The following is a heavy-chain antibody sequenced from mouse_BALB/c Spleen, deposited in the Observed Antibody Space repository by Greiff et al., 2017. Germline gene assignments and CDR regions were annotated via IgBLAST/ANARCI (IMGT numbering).Heavy chain of an antibody. Sequence: EVQLQQSGPELVKPGASVKISCKASGYSFTGYYMHWVKQSPENSLEWIGEINPSTGGTSYNQKFKGKATLTVDKSSSTAYMQLSSLTSEDSAVYYCARLEYYGNLDYWGQGTTLTVSS. V-gene: IGHV1-42*01. J-gene: IGHJ2*01. CDR3: ARLEYYGNLDY. CDR1: GYSFTGYY. D-gene: IGHD2-1*01. CDR2: INPSTGGT.